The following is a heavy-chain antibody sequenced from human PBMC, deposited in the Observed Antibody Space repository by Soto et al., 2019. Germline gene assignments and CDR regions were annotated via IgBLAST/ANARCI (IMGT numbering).Heavy chain of an antibody. D-gene: IGHD1-26*01. J-gene: IGHJ5*02. Sequence: QVQLVQSGAEVKKPGSSVKVSCKASGGTFSRYAISWVRQAHGQGLEWMGGIIPIFGTANYAQKFQGRGTITADEYTSTADMELSSLRFEDTAVYYGARAIVGPTTTGWLDPWGQGTLVTVSS. CDR3: ARAIVGPTTTGWLDP. CDR2: IIPIFGTA. V-gene: IGHV1-69*01. CDR1: GGTFSRYA.